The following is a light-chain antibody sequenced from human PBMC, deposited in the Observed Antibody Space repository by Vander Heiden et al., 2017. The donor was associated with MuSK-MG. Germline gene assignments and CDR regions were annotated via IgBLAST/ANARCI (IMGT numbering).Light chain of an antibody. Sequence: DIQMTQSPSSLSASVGDRVTITCRASQSISSYLNWYQQKPGKAPKLLIYAASSLQSGVPSRFSGRGSGTDFTLTISRLQPEDFATYYCQQSDSTPQTFGQGTKVEIK. V-gene: IGKV1-39*01. CDR3: QQSDSTPQT. CDR1: QSISSY. J-gene: IGKJ1*01. CDR2: AAS.